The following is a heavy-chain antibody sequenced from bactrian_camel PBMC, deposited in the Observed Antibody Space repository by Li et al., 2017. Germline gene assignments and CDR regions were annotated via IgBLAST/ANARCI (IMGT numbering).Heavy chain of an antibody. CDR3: ASDGPFVAPTGCTWPRAAGIGY. J-gene: IGHJ6*01. D-gene: IGHD1*01. Sequence: HVQLVESGGDSVQAGGSLRLSCAASAYTYSSFCMAWFRQAPGKEREGVAALDTDGNTNYADSVKGRFTISQDNAKNTLYLQMNILKPEDTAMYYCASDGPFVAPTGCTWPRAAGIGYWGQGTQVTVS. CDR1: AYTYSSFC. V-gene: IGHV3S57*01. CDR2: LDTDGNT.